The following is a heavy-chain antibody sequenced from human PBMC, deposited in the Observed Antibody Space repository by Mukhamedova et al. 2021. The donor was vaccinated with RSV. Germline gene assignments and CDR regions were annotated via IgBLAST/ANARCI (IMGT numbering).Heavy chain of an antibody. CDR2: IDTSSNTI. V-gene: IGHV3-48*02. J-gene: IGHJ4*02. D-gene: IGHD5-24*01. CDR3: TRPQETSRWLQLSY. Sequence: GWIAYIDTSSNTIHYADSVKGRFTISRDNAKNSLYLQLDSLRDEDTAIYYCTRPQETSRWLQLSYWGQGTLVTVSS.